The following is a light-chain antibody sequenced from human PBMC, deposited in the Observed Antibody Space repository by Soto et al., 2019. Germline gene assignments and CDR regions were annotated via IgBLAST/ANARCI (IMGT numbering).Light chain of an antibody. CDR2: EVS. CDR1: NSDVGSYNL. J-gene: IGLJ1*01. CDR3: CSYAGRSTKSYV. V-gene: IGLV2-23*02. Sequence: QSVLNQPASGYGSPGQSITISCTGNNSDVGSYNLVSWYQQHPGKAPKVIIYEVSERPSGVSDRFSGSKSGNTASLMISGLQAEDEADYYCCSYAGRSTKSYVFGSGTRSPS.